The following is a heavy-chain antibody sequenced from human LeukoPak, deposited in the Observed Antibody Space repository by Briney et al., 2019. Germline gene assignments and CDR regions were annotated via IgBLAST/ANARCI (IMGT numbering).Heavy chain of an antibody. J-gene: IGHJ4*02. Sequence: PSETLSLTCIVSGGSISSSSYYWGWIRQPPGKGLEWIGSIYYSGSTYYNPSLKSRVTISVDTSKNQFSLKLSSVTAADTAVYYCARHTQDYGDLDYFDYWGQGTLVTVSS. CDR1: GGSISSSSYY. CDR2: IYYSGST. V-gene: IGHV4-39*01. CDR3: ARHTQDYGDLDYFDY. D-gene: IGHD4-17*01.